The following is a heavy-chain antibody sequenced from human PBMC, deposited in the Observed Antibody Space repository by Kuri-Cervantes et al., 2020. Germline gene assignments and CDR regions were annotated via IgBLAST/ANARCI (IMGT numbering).Heavy chain of an antibody. CDR2: IWYDGSNK. V-gene: IGHV3-33*01. D-gene: IGHD2-2*02. J-gene: IGHJ2*01. CDR3: ARARSQYQLLYCFDL. Sequence: GGSLRLSCAASGFTFSSYGMHWVRQAPGKGLEWVAVIWYDGSNKYYADSVKGRFTISRDNSKNTLYLQMNSLRAEDTAVYYCARARSQYQLLYCFDLWGRGTLVTVSS. CDR1: GFTFSSYG.